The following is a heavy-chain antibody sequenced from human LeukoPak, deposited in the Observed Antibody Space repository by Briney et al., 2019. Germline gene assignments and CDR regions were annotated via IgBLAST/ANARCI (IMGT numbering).Heavy chain of an antibody. V-gene: IGHV4-59*01. J-gene: IGHJ6*02. CDR1: GGSISSYF. CDR2: IYYSGST. CDR3: ARGAGNYYFYGMDV. Sequence: PSETLPLTCTVSGGSISSYFWSWIRPPPGKGVEWNGHIYYSGSTNYNPSLKSRVTVSVDTSKNQFSLKLSSVTAADTAVYYCARGAGNYYFYGMDVWGQGTTVTVSS.